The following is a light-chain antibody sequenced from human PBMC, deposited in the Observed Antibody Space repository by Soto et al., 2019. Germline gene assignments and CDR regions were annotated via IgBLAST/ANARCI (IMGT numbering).Light chain of an antibody. CDR1: SSDVGGYNY. J-gene: IGLJ1*01. CDR2: EVS. Sequence: QSALTQPASVSGSPGQSITISCTGISSDVGGYNYVSWYQQHPGKAPKLMIYEVSNRPSGVSNRFSGSKSGNTASLTISGLQAEDEADYYCSSYTSSSTLHYVFGTGTKVTVL. V-gene: IGLV2-14*01. CDR3: SSYTSSSTLHYV.